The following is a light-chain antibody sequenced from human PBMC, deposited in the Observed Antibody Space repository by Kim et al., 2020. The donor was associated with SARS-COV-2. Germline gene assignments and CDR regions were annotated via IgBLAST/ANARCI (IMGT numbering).Light chain of an antibody. V-gene: IGLV3-19*01. J-gene: IGLJ2*01. CDR3: NSRDSSGNHRPHVV. Sequence: SSELTQDPAVSVALGQTVRITCQGDSLRSYYASWYQQKPGQAPVLVIYGKNNRPSGIPDRFSGSSSGNTASLTITGAQAEDEADYYCNSRDSSGNHRPHVVFGGGTQLTVL. CDR2: GKN. CDR1: SLRSYY.